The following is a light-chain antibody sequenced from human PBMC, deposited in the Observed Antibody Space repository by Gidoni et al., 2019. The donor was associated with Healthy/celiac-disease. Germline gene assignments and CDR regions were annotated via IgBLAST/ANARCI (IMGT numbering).Light chain of an antibody. CDR1: QSVSSN. Sequence: EIVMTQSPATLSVSPGERATLSCRASQSVSSNLAWYQQKPGQAPMLLIYGASTRATGIPARFSGSVSGTEFTLTISSLQSEDFAVYYCQQYNNWPPGITFGQXTRLEIK. CDR3: QQYNNWPPGIT. J-gene: IGKJ5*01. V-gene: IGKV3-15*01. CDR2: GAS.